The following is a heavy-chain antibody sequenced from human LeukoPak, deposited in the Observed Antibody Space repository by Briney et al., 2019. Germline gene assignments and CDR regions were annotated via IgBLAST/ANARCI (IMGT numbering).Heavy chain of an antibody. V-gene: IGHV3-23*01. CDR2: ISGSGGST. Sequence: PGGSLRLSCAVSGFTFSDHYMDWVRQAPGKGLEWVSAISGSGGSTYYADSVKGRFTISRDNSKNTLYLQMNSLRAEDTAVYYCAKGVYDNYFDYWGQGTLVTVSS. D-gene: IGHD3-16*01. J-gene: IGHJ4*02. CDR1: GFTFSDHY. CDR3: AKGVYDNYFDY.